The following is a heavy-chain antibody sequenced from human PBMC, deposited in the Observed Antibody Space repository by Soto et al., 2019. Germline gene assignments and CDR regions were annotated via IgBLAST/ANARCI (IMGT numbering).Heavy chain of an antibody. CDR2: MNPNSGNT. CDR1: GYTFTSYA. CDR3: AREQQVRGCDP. V-gene: IGHV1-8*01. J-gene: IGHJ5*02. D-gene: IGHD6-13*01. Sequence: QVKLVQSGAEVKKPGASVKVSCKASGYTFTSYAVNWVRKATGHGLEWMGWMNPNSGNTGYAQKFQGRVTMTRNTAISTAYMELSSLRSDDTAVYYCAREQQVRGCDPLGQGTLVTVSS.